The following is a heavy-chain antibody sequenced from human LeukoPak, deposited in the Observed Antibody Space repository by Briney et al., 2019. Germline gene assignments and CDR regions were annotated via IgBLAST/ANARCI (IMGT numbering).Heavy chain of an antibody. D-gene: IGHD1-1*01. CDR1: GYTFTGYY. Sequence: ASVTVSCKASGYTFTGYYMHWVRQAPGQGLEWMGWINPNSGGTNYAQKFQGRVTMTRDTSISTAYMELSRLRSDDTAVYYCARDLGGTLRGMDVWGQGTTVTVSS. CDR3: ARDLGGTLRGMDV. V-gene: IGHV1-2*02. CDR2: INPNSGGT. J-gene: IGHJ6*02.